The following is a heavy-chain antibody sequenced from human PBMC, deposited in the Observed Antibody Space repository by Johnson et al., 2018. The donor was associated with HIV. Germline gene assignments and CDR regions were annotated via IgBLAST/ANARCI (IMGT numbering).Heavy chain of an antibody. V-gene: IGHV3-30*18. CDR3: AKDQSWIGTGHDTFDI. CDR2: ISYDGSNK. CDR1: GFTFSSYG. J-gene: IGHJ3*02. D-gene: IGHD1-1*01. Sequence: VQLVESGGGVVQPGRSLRLSCAASGFTFSSYGMHWVRQAPGKGLECVAVISYDGSNKYYADSVKGRFTISRDNSKNTLYLQMSSLGAEDTAVYYCAKDQSWIGTGHDTFDIWGQGTMVTVSS.